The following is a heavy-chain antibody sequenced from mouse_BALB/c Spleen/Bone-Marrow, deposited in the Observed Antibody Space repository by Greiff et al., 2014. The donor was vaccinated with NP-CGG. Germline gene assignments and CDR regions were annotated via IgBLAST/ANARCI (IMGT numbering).Heavy chain of an antibody. CDR2: ISSGGGST. V-gene: IGHV5-12-1*01. CDR1: GFAFSSYD. Sequence: EVKLMESGGGLVKPGGSLKLSCAASGFAFSSYDMSWVRQTPEKRLEWVAYISSGGGSTYYPDTVKGRFTISGDNAKNTLYLQMSSLKSEDTAMYYCARHGTTATFFAYWGQGTLVTVSA. CDR3: ARHGTTATFFAY. D-gene: IGHD1-2*01. J-gene: IGHJ3*01.